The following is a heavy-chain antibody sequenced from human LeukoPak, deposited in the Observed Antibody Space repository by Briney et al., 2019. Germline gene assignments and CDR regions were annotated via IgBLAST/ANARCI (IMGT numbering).Heavy chain of an antibody. J-gene: IGHJ3*02. Sequence: ASVKVSCKVSGYTLNVLSMHWVRQAPGKGLEWMGGFDPEDGETIYAQKFQGRVTMTEDTSTDTAYMELSSLRSEDTAVYYCARGTIFRRGPSESRDDAFDIWGQGTMVTVSS. CDR3: ARGTIFRRGPSESRDDAFDI. CDR1: GYTLNVLS. D-gene: IGHD3-3*01. CDR2: FDPEDGET. V-gene: IGHV1-24*01.